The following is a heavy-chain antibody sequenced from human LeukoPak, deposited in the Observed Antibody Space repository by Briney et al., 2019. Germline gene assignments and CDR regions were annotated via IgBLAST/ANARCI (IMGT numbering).Heavy chain of an antibody. D-gene: IGHD1-26*01. CDR1: GFTFSSYG. Sequence: SGGSLRLSCAASGFTFSSYGMHWVRQAPGKGLEWVAFIRYDGSNKYYADSVKGRFTISRDNSKNTLYLQMNSLRAEDTAVYYCAKPYGIVGATDWFDPWGQGTLVTVSS. CDR3: AKPYGIVGATDWFDP. J-gene: IGHJ5*02. V-gene: IGHV3-30*02. CDR2: IRYDGSNK.